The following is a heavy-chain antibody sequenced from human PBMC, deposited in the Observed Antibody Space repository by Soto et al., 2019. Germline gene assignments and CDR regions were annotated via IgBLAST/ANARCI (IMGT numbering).Heavy chain of an antibody. D-gene: IGHD6-6*01. V-gene: IGHV5-10-1*01. Sequence: PGESLKISCKGSGYSFTSYWISWVRQMPGKGLEWMGRIDPSDSYTNYSPSFQGHVTISADKSISTAYLQWSSLKASDTAMYYCASPSSSSFAYYYYGMDVWGQGTTVTVS. CDR3: ASPSSSSFAYYYYGMDV. CDR1: GYSFTSYW. J-gene: IGHJ6*02. CDR2: IDPSDSYT.